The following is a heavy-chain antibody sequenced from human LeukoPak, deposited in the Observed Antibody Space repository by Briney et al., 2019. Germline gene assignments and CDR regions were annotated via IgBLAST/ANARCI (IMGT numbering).Heavy chain of an antibody. CDR3: ASSIGYSGYDSDY. CDR2: INHSGST. V-gene: IGHV4-34*01. CDR1: GGSFSGYY. D-gene: IGHD5-12*01. Sequence: SETLSLTCAVYGGSFSGYYWSWIRQPPGKGLEWIGEINHSGSTNYNPSLKGRVTISVDTSKNQFSLKLSSVTAADTAVYYCASSIGYSGYDSDYWGQGTLVTVSS. J-gene: IGHJ4*02.